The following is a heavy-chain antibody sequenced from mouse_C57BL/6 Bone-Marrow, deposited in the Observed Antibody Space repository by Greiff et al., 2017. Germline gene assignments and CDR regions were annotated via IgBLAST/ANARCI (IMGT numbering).Heavy chain of an antibody. CDR2: INPYNGDT. CDR3: ARYYGISYWYFDV. J-gene: IGHJ1*03. Sequence: EVQLQQSGPELVKPGDSVKISCKASGYSFTGYFMNWVMQSHGKSLEWIGRINPYNGDTFYNQKFKGKATLTVDKSSSTAHLELRSLTSEDSAVYYCARYYGISYWYFDVWGTGTTVTVSS. CDR1: GYSFTGYF. D-gene: IGHD1-1*01. V-gene: IGHV1-20*01.